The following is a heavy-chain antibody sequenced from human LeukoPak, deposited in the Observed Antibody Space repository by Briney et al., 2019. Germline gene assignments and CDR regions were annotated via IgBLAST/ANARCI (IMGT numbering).Heavy chain of an antibody. CDR2: ISGSGHST. J-gene: IGHJ4*02. CDR3: AKESGATWNIDS. CDR1: GFTFSNYG. D-gene: IGHD1/OR15-1a*01. V-gene: IGHV3-23*01. Sequence: GSLRLSCAASGFTFSNYGMAWVRPVPGKGLEWVSAISGSGHSTYYTDSVKGRFTISRDNSKNTLSLQMSSLRAEDTAVYYCAKESGATWNIDSWGQGTLVTVSS.